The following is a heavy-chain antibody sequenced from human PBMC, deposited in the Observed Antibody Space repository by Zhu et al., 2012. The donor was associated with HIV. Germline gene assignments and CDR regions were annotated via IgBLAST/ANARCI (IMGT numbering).Heavy chain of an antibody. CDR3: ARGFGFEYYSGSGSYLNWFXP. CDR2: IYYSGST. CDR1: GGSVSRRNNY. J-gene: IGHJ5*02. D-gene: IGHD3-10*01. Sequence: QVQLQESGPGLVKPSETLSLTCTVSGGSVSRRNNYWTWIRQPPGKGLEWIGYIYYSGSTYYNPSLKSRLTILLDTSKNHFSLRLTSVTAADTAVYYCARGFGFEYYSGSGSYLNWFXPWGQGTLVTVSS. V-gene: IGHV4-30-4*01.